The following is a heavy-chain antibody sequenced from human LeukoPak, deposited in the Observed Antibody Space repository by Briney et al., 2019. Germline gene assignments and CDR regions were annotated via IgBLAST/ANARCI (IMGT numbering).Heavy chain of an antibody. CDR2: INPNTGGT. CDR3: ARDYCSSTSCLFDY. D-gene: IGHD2-2*01. J-gene: IGHJ4*02. CDR1: GYTSTVYH. V-gene: IGHV1-2*06. Sequence: ASVTVSCTASGYTSTVYHMHWVRQAPGQGLEWMGRINPNTGGTDYAQKFQGRVTMTRDTSISTAYMDLSRLRSDDTAVYYCARDYCSSTSCLFDYWGQGTLVSVSS.